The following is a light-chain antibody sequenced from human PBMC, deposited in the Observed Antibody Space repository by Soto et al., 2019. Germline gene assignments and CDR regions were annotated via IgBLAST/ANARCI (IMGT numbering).Light chain of an antibody. J-gene: IGKJ5*01. Sequence: DIQMTQSPSFLSASVGDRVTITCLASQSIGKHLNWYQQKPGKAPKFLIYGASTLQSGVPSRFTGSGSGTDFTLTVNSLQPEDFATYYCQQSYSSPTTFGQGTRLEI. V-gene: IGKV1-39*01. CDR3: QQSYSSPTT. CDR2: GAS. CDR1: QSIGKH.